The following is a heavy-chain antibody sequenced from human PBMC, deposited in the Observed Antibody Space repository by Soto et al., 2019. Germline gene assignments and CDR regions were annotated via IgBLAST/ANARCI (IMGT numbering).Heavy chain of an antibody. CDR2: ISYSGST. V-gene: IGHV4-59*01. D-gene: IGHD5-12*01. J-gene: IGHJ4*02. CDR3: ARTVSGYYFDY. CDR1: GGSISSYY. Sequence: SETLSLTCTVSGGSISSYYWSWIRQPPGKGLEWIGYISYSGSTNYNPSLKSRVTISVDTSKNQFPLELSSVTAADTAVYYCARTVSGYYFDYWGQGTLVTVSS.